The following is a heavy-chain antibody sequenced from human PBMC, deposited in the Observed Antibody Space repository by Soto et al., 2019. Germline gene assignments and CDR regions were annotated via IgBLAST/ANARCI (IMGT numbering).Heavy chain of an antibody. CDR1: GGSFSGYY. V-gene: IGHV4-34*01. J-gene: IGHJ4*02. CDR2: INHSGST. D-gene: IGHD3-22*01. CDR3: ASNQDFYDSSGYYY. Sequence: PSETLSLTCAVYGGSFSGYYWSWIRQPPGKGLEWIGEINHSGSTNYNPSLKSRVTISVDTSKNQFSLKLSSVTAADTAVYYCASNQDFYDSSGYYYWGQGTLVTVSS.